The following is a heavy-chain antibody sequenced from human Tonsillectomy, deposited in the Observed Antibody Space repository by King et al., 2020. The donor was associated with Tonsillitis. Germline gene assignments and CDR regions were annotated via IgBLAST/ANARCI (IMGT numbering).Heavy chain of an antibody. D-gene: IGHD3-22*01. CDR2: ISYDGSDK. J-gene: IGHJ4*02. Sequence: VQLVESGGGVVQPGRSLRLSCAASGFTFSSYAMHWVRQAPGMGLEWVAVISYDGSDKYYADSVKGRFTISRDNSKNTLYLRMNSLRAEDTALYYCARDLDYYDSSGYFYYWGQGTLVTVSS. CDR3: ARDLDYYDSSGYFYY. V-gene: IGHV3-30*04. CDR1: GFTFSSYA.